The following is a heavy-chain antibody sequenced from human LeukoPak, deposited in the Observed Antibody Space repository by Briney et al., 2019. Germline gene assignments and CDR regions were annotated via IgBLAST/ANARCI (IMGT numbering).Heavy chain of an antibody. V-gene: IGHV4-34*01. D-gene: IGHD3-3*01. CDR1: GGSFSGYY. CDR3: ARGRLITIFGVVTMGWFDP. CDR2: INHSGST. Sequence: PSETLSLTCAVYGGSFSGYYWSWIRQPPGKGLEWIGEINHSGSTNYNPSLKSRVTISVDTSKNQFSLKLSSVTAADTAVYYCARGRLITIFGVVTMGWFDPWGQGTLVTVSS. J-gene: IGHJ5*02.